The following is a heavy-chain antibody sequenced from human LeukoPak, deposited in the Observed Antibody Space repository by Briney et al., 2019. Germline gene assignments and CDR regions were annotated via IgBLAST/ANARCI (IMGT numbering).Heavy chain of an antibody. CDR3: ARVRYSGGPPYFDY. D-gene: IGHD2-21*01. V-gene: IGHV4-59*01. J-gene: IGHJ4*02. Sequence: PSETLSLTCTVSGGSISSYYWSWIRQPPGKGLEWIGYIYYSGSTNYNPSLKSRVTISVDTSKNQFSLKLSSVTAADTAVYYCARVRYSGGPPYFDYWGQGTLVTVSS. CDR2: IYYSGST. CDR1: GGSISSYY.